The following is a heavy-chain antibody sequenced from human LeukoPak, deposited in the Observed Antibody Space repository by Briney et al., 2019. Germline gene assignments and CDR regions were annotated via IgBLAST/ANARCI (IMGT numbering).Heavy chain of an antibody. J-gene: IGHJ4*02. CDR3: ARERGDYYDSSGYYRGYFDY. CDR2: IIPIFGTA. V-gene: IGHV1-69*05. Sequence: SVKVSCKASGGTFRSYAISWVRQAPGQGLEWMGRIIPIFGTANYAQKFQGRVTITTDESTSTAYMELSSLRSEDTAVYYCARERGDYYDSSGYYRGYFDYWGQGTLVTVSS. D-gene: IGHD3-22*01. CDR1: GGTFRSYA.